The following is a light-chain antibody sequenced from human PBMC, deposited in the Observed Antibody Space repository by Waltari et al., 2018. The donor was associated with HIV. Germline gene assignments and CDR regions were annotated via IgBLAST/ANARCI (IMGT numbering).Light chain of an antibody. CDR2: KTS. CDR3: QQYNSDFYT. V-gene: IGKV1-5*03. Sequence: DIQMTQSPSTLSASVGDRVAITWRASQDVGYWLDWYQQKSGNAPKLLMYKTSILEYGVPSRFSGRASGTGFTLTIDGLQPEDFATYYCQQYNSDFYTFGQGTKLEIK. CDR1: QDVGYW. J-gene: IGKJ2*01.